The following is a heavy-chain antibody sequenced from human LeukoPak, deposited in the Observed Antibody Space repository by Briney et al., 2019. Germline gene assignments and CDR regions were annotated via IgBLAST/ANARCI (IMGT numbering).Heavy chain of an antibody. Sequence: GGSLRLSCAASGFIFSNYAMNWVRQAPGKGLEWVSTISDTTYYADSVKGRFSISRDNSKSTLFLQMNNLRAEDTAVYYCAKVLSAMYFDLWGRGTLVTVSS. CDR2: ISDTT. CDR3: AKVLSAMYFDL. V-gene: IGHV3-23*01. D-gene: IGHD3-3*01. J-gene: IGHJ2*01. CDR1: GFIFSNYA.